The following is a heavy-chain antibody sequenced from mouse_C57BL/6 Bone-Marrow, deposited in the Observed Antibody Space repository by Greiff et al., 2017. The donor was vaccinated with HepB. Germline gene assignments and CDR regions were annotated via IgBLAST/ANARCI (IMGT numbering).Heavy chain of an antibody. Sequence: EVKLVESGGGLVKPGGSLKLSCAASGFTFSDYGMHWVRQAPEKGLEWVAYISSGSSTLYYADTVKGRFTISRDNAKNTLFLQMTSLRSEDTAMYYCARSGGRRSYGTPAWFAYWGQGTLVTVSA. CDR3: ARSGGRRSYGTPAWFAY. J-gene: IGHJ3*01. V-gene: IGHV5-17*01. D-gene: IGHD1-1*01. CDR1: GFTFSDYG. CDR2: ISSGSSTL.